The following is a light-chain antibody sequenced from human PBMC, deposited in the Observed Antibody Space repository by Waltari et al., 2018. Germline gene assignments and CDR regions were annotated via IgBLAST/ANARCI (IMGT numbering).Light chain of an antibody. Sequence: EIVLTQSPGTLSLSPGERATLSYRASQSVSRSYLAWDQQKPGQAPRLLIYGATSRATGIPDRFSGSGSGTDFTLTISRLEPEDFAVYYCQQYGSSPGTFGQGTKLEIK. V-gene: IGKV3-20*01. CDR1: QSVSRSY. CDR3: QQYGSSPGT. CDR2: GAT. J-gene: IGKJ2*02.